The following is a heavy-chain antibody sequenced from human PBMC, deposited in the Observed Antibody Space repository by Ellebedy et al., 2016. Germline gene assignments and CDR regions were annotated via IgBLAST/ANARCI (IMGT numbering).Heavy chain of an antibody. CDR1: GYTFTSYG. CDR3: ARCPGIAVAGLPPYYYGMDV. D-gene: IGHD6-19*01. V-gene: IGHV1-18*01. J-gene: IGHJ6*02. CDR2: ISAYNGNT. Sequence: ASVKVSCXASGYTFTSYGISWVRQAPGQGLEWMGWISAYNGNTNYAQKLQGRVTMTTDTSTSTAYMELRSLRSDDTAVYYCARCPGIAVAGLPPYYYGMDVWGQGTTVTVSS.